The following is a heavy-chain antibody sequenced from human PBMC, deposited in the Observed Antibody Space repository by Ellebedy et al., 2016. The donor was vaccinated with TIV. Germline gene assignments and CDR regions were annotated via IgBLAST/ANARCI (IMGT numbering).Heavy chain of an antibody. CDR3: ARLNERWFDDY. J-gene: IGHJ4*02. D-gene: IGHD3-10*01. CDR2: IDHSGIT. Sequence: GSLRLSXAVYGGSFSGYYWSWIRQSPAKGLEWIGEIDHSGITNYNPSLKSRATISVDTSKNQFSLKLSSVTAADTAVYYCARLNERWFDDYWGQGTRVTVSS. CDR1: GGSFSGYY. V-gene: IGHV4-34*01.